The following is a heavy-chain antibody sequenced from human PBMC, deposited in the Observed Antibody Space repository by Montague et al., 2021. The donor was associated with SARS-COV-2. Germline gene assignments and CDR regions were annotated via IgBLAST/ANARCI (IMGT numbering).Heavy chain of an antibody. V-gene: IGHV4-31*03. CDR2: IYYSGST. D-gene: IGHD3-3*01. J-gene: IGHJ3*02. CDR3: ARGRVLTIFGVVGAFDI. CDR1: GGSIGSGGYY. Sequence: TLSLTCTVSGGSIGSGGYYWSWIRQHPGKGLEWIGYIYYSGSTYYNPSLKSRVTISVDTSKNQFSLKLSSVTAADTAVYYCARGRVLTIFGVVGAFDIWGQGTMVTVSS.